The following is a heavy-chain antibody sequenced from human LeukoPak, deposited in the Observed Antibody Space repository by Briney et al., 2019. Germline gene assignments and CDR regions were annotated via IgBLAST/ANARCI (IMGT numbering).Heavy chain of an antibody. V-gene: IGHV4-31*03. CDR1: GGSISSGGYY. CDR2: IYYSGST. D-gene: IGHD5-24*01. J-gene: IGHJ4*02. Sequence: SETLPLTCTVSGGSISSGGYYWSWIRQHPGKGLEWIGYIYYSGSTYYNPSLKSRVTISVDTSKNQFSLKLSSVTAADTAVYYCARGRFLRWLQLPVDYWGQETLVTVSS. CDR3: ARGRFLRWLQLPVDY.